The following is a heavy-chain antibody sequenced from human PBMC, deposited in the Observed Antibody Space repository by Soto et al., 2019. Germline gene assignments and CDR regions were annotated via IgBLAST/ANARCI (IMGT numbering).Heavy chain of an antibody. Sequence: QVQLVESGGGVVQPGRSLRLSCVTSGFTFSSYGMHWVRQAPGKGLEWVAVISYDGFNQYYADAMKGRFTISRDNSKNTLYLEMNSLRAEDTAVYYCARSVGASSYFVSDYWGQGTLVTVSS. CDR2: ISYDGFNQ. CDR3: ARSVGASSYFVSDY. J-gene: IGHJ4*02. CDR1: GFTFSSYG. V-gene: IGHV3-30*03. D-gene: IGHD1-26*01.